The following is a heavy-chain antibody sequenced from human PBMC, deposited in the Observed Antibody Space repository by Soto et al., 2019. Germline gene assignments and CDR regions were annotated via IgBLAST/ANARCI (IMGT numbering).Heavy chain of an antibody. V-gene: IGHV3-13*01. Sequence: PGGSLRLSCAASGFTFSSYDMHWVRQATGKGLEWVSAIGTAGDTYYPGSVKGRFTISRENAKNSLYLQMNSLRAGDTAVYYCAREDCSSTRCYGMDVWGQGTTVPVSS. CDR3: AREDCSSTRCYGMDV. J-gene: IGHJ6*02. CDR2: IGTAGDT. D-gene: IGHD2-2*01. CDR1: GFTFSSYD.